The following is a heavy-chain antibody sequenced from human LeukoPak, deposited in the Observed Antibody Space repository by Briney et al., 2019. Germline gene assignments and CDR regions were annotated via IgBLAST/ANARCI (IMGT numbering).Heavy chain of an antibody. CDR1: GFTGSILY. V-gene: IGHV3-66*01. Sequence: PGGSLRLSCSVSGFTGSILYKSWVRQAPGKGLEWVSVIYSGSSTYYADSVKGRFTISRDNSKNILYLQMNSLRADDTAVYYCGVTTSYWGQGALVTVSS. CDR3: GVTTSY. CDR2: IYSGSST. D-gene: IGHD4-17*01. J-gene: IGHJ4*02.